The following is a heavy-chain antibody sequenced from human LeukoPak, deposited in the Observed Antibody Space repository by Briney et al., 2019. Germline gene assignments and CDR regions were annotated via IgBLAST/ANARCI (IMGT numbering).Heavy chain of an antibody. CDR2: INHSGST. CDR3: APRPESRGVIVDY. J-gene: IGHJ4*02. Sequence: PSETLSLTCAVYGGSFSGYYWSWIRQPPGKGLERIGEINHSGSTNYNPSLKSRVTISVDTSKNQFSLKLSSVTAADTAVYYCAPRPESRGVIVDYWGQGTLVTVSS. D-gene: IGHD3-10*01. CDR1: GGSFSGYY. V-gene: IGHV4-34*01.